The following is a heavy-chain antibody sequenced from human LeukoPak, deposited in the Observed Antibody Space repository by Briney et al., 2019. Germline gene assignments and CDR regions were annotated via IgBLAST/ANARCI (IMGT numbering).Heavy chain of an antibody. Sequence: GASVKVSCKASGYTFTGYYMHWVRQAPGRGLEWMGWINPNSGGTNYAQKFQGWVTMTRVTSISTAYMELSRLRSDDTAVYYCARDSGSYTGPFDYWGQGTLVTVSS. J-gene: IGHJ4*02. CDR2: INPNSGGT. V-gene: IGHV1-2*04. D-gene: IGHD1-26*01. CDR1: GYTFTGYY. CDR3: ARDSGSYTGPFDY.